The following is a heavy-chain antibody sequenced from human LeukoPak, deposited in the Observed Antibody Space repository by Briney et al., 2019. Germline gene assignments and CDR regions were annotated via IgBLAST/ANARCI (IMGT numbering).Heavy chain of an antibody. CDR1: GFTFDTYW. Sequence: GGSLRLSCVASGFTFDTYWMHWVRQAPGKGLVWVSRIHRDGNNINYADFVQGRFTVSRDNAKTSVYLQMNSLRAEDTAVYYCARGRFNYDSTGYSSFNYWGQGTLVTVSS. CDR3: ARGRFNYDSTGYSSFNY. CDR2: IHRDGNNI. D-gene: IGHD3-22*01. J-gene: IGHJ4*02. V-gene: IGHV3-74*01.